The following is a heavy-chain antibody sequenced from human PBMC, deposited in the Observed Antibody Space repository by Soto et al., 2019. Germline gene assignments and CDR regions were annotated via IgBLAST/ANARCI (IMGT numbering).Heavy chain of an antibody. CDR2: IKQDGSET. D-gene: IGHD2-15*01. V-gene: IGHV3-7*01. CDR1: GFTFSSFW. Sequence: GGSLRLSCAPSGFTFSSFWMSWVRQPPGKGLEWVANIKQDGSETFYVGSVQGRFTISRDNAKNSLYLQMSSLRAEDTAVYYCARGTSATPDFDYWGQGTLVTVTS. J-gene: IGHJ4*02. CDR3: ARGTSATPDFDY.